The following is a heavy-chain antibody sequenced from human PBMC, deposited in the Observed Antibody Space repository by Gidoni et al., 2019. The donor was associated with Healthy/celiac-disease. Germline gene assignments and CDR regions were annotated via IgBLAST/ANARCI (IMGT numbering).Heavy chain of an antibody. V-gene: IGHV3-15*01. CDR1: GFTFSNPW. CDR3: TTDGVSGGDYYYYGMDV. D-gene: IGHD2-8*01. CDR2: IKSKTDGGTT. Sequence: EVQLVESGGGLVKPGGSLRLSCAASGFTFSNPWLSWVRQAPGKGLGWVGRIKSKTDGGTTDYAAPVKGRFTISRDDSKNTLYLQMNSLKTEDTAVYYCTTDGVSGGDYYYYGMDVWGQGTTVTVSS. J-gene: IGHJ6*02.